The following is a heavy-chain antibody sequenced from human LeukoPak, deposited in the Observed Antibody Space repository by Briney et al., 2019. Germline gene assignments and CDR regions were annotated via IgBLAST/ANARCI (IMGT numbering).Heavy chain of an antibody. CDR2: IRYDGSNK. Sequence: GGSLRLSCAASGFTFSSYGMHWVRQAPGKGLEWVAFIRYDGSNKYYADSVKGRFTISRDNSKNTLYLQMNSLRAEDTAVYYCARDHSGGSGSYGSHYYYYMDVWGKGTTVTISS. V-gene: IGHV3-30*02. CDR3: ARDHSGGSGSYGSHYYYYMDV. D-gene: IGHD3-10*01. CDR1: GFTFSSYG. J-gene: IGHJ6*03.